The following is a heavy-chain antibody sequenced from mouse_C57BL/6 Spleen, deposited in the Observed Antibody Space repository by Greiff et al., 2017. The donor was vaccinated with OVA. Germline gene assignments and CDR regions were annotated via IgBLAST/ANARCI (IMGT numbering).Heavy chain of an antibody. V-gene: IGHV5-4*03. CDR1: GFTFSSYA. D-gene: IGHD2-3*01. J-gene: IGHJ1*03. CDR2: ISDGGSYT. Sequence: EVKLVESGGGLVKPGGSLKLSCAASGFTFSSYAMSWVRQTPEKRLEWVATISDGGSYTYYPDNVKGRYTISRDNTKNNLYLQMSHLKSEDTAMYDCENDPDDGDYAFYWYFDVWGTGTTVTVSS. CDR3: ENDPDDGDYAFYWYFDV.